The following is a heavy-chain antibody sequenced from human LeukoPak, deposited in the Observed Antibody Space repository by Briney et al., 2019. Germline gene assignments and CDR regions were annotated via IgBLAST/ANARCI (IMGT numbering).Heavy chain of an antibody. CDR3: ARDHPPYYYDSSGYLYYYYGMDV. Sequence: GGSLRLSCAASGFTFSNYAMSWVRQAPGKGLEWVSAVSGSGGSTYYADSVKGRFTISRDNSKNTLYLQMNSLRAEDTAVYYCARDHPPYYYDSSGYLYYYYGMDVWGQGTTVTVSS. V-gene: IGHV3-23*01. D-gene: IGHD3-22*01. CDR1: GFTFSNYA. J-gene: IGHJ6*02. CDR2: VSGSGGST.